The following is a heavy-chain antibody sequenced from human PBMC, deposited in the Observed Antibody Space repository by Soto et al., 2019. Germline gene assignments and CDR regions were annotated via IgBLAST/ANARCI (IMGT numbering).Heavy chain of an antibody. CDR1: GFTVSNYH. J-gene: IGHJ4*02. Sequence: EVQLVESGGGLVQPGESLRLSCAASGFTVSNYHMTWVRQAPGKGLEWVSAVYADGATSHADSVKDRFTASRANSMNRFNIQMRGLRAEYTAVYYGAGAGGGLDYWGQGTLVTVSS. V-gene: IGHV3-66*01. CDR2: VYADGAT. D-gene: IGHD3-10*01. CDR3: AGAGGGLDY.